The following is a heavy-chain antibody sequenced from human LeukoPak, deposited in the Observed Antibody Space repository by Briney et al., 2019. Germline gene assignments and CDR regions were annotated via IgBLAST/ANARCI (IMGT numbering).Heavy chain of an antibody. CDR1: GGSISNSGYY. CDR2: IHYSGST. Sequence: SETLSLTCTVSGGSISNSGYYWGWIRQPPGKGLVWIGSIHYSGSTYDNPSLKSRVTISVDTSKNQFSLKLTSVTAADTAVYYCARDLLAGPGTFDYWGQGTLVTVSS. V-gene: IGHV4-39*07. CDR3: ARDLLAGPGTFDY. J-gene: IGHJ4*02. D-gene: IGHD1-1*01.